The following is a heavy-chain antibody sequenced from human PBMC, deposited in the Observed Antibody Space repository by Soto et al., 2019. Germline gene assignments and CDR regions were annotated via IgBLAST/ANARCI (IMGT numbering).Heavy chain of an antibody. CDR2: IYYSGST. CDR1: GGSIRRSDYY. J-gene: IGHJ4*02. D-gene: IGHD7-27*01. Sequence: PSETLSLTCTVCGGSIRRSDYYWSWVRQLPGRGLEWIAYIYYSGSTFYNPSLMSRLAISVDTSRNQFSLSLTSVTAADTAVYYCARLESVTRSLGYFDYWGQGIRVTVSS. V-gene: IGHV4-31*03. CDR3: ARLESVTRSLGYFDY.